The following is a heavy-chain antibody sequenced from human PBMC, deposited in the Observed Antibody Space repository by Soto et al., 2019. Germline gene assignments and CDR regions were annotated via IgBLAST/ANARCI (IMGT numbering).Heavy chain of an antibody. D-gene: IGHD6-19*01. J-gene: IGHJ4*02. Sequence: GGSLRLSCAASGFTVSSNYMSWVRQAPGKGLEWVSVIYSGGSTYYADSVKGRFTISRHNSKNTLYLQMNSLRAEDTAVYYCARVGGHSSGWYYFDYWSQGTLVTVSS. CDR1: GFTVSSNY. CDR3: ARVGGHSSGWYYFDY. V-gene: IGHV3-53*04. CDR2: IYSGGST.